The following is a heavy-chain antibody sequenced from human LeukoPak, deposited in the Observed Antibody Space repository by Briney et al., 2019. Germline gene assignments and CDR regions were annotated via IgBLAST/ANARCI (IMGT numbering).Heavy chain of an antibody. J-gene: IGHJ4*02. CDR3: ARHTGSLYDFWSGYIDY. Sequence: AASVKVSCKASGYTFTSYGISWVRQAPGQGLEWMGWISVYNGNTKYVQKFQGKVTMTTDTSTRTAYMELRSLRSDDTAVYYCARHTGSLYDFWSGYIDYWGQGTLVTVSS. D-gene: IGHD3-3*01. V-gene: IGHV1-18*01. CDR1: GYTFTSYG. CDR2: ISVYNGNT.